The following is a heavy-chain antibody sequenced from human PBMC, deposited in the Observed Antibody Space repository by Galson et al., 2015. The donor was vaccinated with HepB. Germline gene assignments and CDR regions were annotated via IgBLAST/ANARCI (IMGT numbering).Heavy chain of an antibody. CDR2: IKSKTDGGTT. V-gene: IGHV3-15*01. D-gene: IGHD6-19*01. CDR1: GFTFSNAW. Sequence: SLRLSCAASGFTFSNAWMSWVRQAPGKGLEWVGRIKSKTDGGTTDYAAPVKGRFTISRDDSKNTLYLQMNSLKTEDTAVYYCTTVLGSGWANYPDYWGQGTLVTVSS. J-gene: IGHJ4*02. CDR3: TTVLGSGWANYPDY.